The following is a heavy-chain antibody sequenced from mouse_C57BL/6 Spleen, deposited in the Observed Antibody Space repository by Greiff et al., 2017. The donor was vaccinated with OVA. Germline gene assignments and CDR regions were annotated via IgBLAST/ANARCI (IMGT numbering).Heavy chain of an antibody. CDR1: GYTFTSYW. J-gene: IGHJ2*01. V-gene: IGHV1-64*01. D-gene: IGHD1-1*01. CDR3: ADTVVATGDY. Sequence: QVQLQQPGAELVKPGASVTLSCKASGYTFTSYWMHWVKQRPGQGLEWIGMIHPNSGSTNYNEKFKSKATLTVDKSSSTAYMQLSSLTSEDSAVYDCADTVVATGDYWGQGTTLTVSS. CDR2: IHPNSGST.